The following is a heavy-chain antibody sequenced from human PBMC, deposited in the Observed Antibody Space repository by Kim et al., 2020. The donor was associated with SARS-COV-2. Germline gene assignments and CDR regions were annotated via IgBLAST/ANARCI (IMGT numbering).Heavy chain of an antibody. CDR3: TRSGSYYRDV. V-gene: IGHV3-73*01. CDR1: GFTFSGSA. J-gene: IGHJ6*03. Sequence: GGSLRLSCAASGFTFSGSAMHWVRQASGKGLEWGGRIRSKANSYATAYAASVKGRFTISRDDSKNTASLQMNSLKTEDTSVYYCTRSGSYYRDVWGKGTPVTVPS. CDR2: IRSKANSYAT. D-gene: IGHD3-10*01.